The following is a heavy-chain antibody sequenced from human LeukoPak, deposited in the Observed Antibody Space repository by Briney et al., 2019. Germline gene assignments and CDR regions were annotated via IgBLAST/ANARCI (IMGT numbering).Heavy chain of an antibody. CDR1: GFTFNNFG. Sequence: PGGSLRLSCAASGFTFNNFGVHWVRQAPGKGLEWVAVISYHGSYKYYADSVKGRFIISRDNSKNTLYLQMNGLRPEDTGVYFCAKDGEQWGTTGHHFDSWGQGTLVTVSS. CDR3: AKDGEQWGTTGHHFDS. CDR2: ISYHGSYK. V-gene: IGHV3-30*18. J-gene: IGHJ4*02. D-gene: IGHD4-17*01.